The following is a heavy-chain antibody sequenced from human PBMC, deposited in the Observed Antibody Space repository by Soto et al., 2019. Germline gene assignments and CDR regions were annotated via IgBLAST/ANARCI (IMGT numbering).Heavy chain of an antibody. Sequence: HSQTLSLTCAISGDSVSSNSAAWNWIRQSPSRGLEWLGRTYYRSKWYNDYAVSVKSRITINPDTSKNQFSLQLNSATPEDTAVYYCARVNWNLGYYGMDVWGQGTTVTVSS. CDR1: GDSVSSNSAA. V-gene: IGHV6-1*01. J-gene: IGHJ6*02. CDR3: ARVNWNLGYYGMDV. D-gene: IGHD1-7*01. CDR2: TYYRSKWYN.